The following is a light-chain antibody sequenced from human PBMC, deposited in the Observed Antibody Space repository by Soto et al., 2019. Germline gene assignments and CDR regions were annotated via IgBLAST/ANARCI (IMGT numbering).Light chain of an antibody. CDR1: QSLLHSSGNNF. V-gene: IGKV2-28*01. CDR2: LGS. J-gene: IGKJ1*01. Sequence: DIVMTQSPLYLPVTPGEPASISCRSSQSLLHSSGNNFLDWYLQKPGQSPQLLIYLGSNRASGVPDRFSGSGSGTDFTLKISRVEAEDVGVYFCMQTLQTWTFGQGTKVEIK. CDR3: MQTLQTWT.